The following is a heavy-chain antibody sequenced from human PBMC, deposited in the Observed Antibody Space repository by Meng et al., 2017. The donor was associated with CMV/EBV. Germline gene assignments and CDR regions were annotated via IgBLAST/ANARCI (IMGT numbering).Heavy chain of an antibody. CDR2: ISGSGGST. Sequence: GGSLRLSCAASGFTFSSYAMSWVRQAPGKGLEWVSAISGSGGSTYYADSVKGRFTISRDSSKNTLYLQMNSLRAEDTAVYYCAKDLISTYYYDSSGSYWGQGTLVTVSS. D-gene: IGHD3-22*01. J-gene: IGHJ4*02. CDR3: AKDLISTYYYDSSGSY. V-gene: IGHV3-23*01. CDR1: GFTFSSYA.